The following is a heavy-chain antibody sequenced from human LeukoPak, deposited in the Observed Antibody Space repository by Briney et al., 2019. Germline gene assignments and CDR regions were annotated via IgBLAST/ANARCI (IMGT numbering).Heavy chain of an antibody. CDR2: ISDNGGST. CDR3: ASGPIFGVVIGKYYFDY. CDR1: GFQFSRSD. D-gene: IGHD3-3*01. J-gene: IGHJ4*02. Sequence: QTGGSLRLSCAASGFQFSRSDMSWVRQAAGMGLEWVSHISDNGGSTNYADSVKGRFTISRDNSKNSLYLQMNSLRAEDTAVYYCASGPIFGVVIGKYYFDYWGQGTLVTVSS. V-gene: IGHV3-23*01.